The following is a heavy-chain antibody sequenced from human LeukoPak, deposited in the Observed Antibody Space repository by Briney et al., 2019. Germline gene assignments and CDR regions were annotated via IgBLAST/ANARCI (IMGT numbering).Heavy chain of an antibody. J-gene: IGHJ4*02. V-gene: IGHV3-74*01. CDR3: ARHDAGIAARPFGN. D-gene: IGHD6-6*01. CDR2: INTDGSSI. CDR1: GFTFSSYW. Sequence: GGSLRLSCAASGFTFSSYWMHWVRQAPGKGLVWVSRINTDGSSINYADSVQGRFTISRDNAKNTLFLQMNSLRAEDTAVYYCARHDAGIAARPFGNWGQGTLVTVSS.